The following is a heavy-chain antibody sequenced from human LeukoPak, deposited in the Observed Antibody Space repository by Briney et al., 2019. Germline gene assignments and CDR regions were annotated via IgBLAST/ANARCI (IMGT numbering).Heavy chain of an antibody. CDR2: IRYDGIKK. D-gene: IGHD6-13*01. V-gene: IGHV3-30*02. CDR1: GFIFSSYG. CDR3: ARGYSSSWTFDY. J-gene: IGHJ4*02. Sequence: PGGSLRLSCAASGFIFSSYGMHWVRQAPGKGLEWVAFIRYDGIKKYYADSVKGRFTISRDNSKNTLYLQMNSLRAEDTAVYYCARGYSSSWTFDYWGQGTLVTVSS.